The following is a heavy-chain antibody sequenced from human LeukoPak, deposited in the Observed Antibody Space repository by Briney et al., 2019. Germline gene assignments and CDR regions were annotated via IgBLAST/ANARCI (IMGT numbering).Heavy chain of an antibody. J-gene: IGHJ3*02. D-gene: IGHD3-9*01. Sequence: APVKVSCKASEYNLTSYAMNWVRQAPGQGLEWMGWINTNTGNPKYAQGFTGRFVFSLDTSVNTAYLQISSLKAEDTAVYFCARGGSGAWYYDILTGHLHLSAFDIWGQGTMVTVSS. CDR3: ARGGSGAWYYDILTGHLHLSAFDI. CDR2: INTNTGNP. V-gene: IGHV7-4-1*02. CDR1: EYNLTSYA.